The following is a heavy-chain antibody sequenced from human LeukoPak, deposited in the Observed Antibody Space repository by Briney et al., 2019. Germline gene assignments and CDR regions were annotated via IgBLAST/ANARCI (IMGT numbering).Heavy chain of an antibody. Sequence: SETLSLTCTVSGGSISSSSYYWGWIRQPPGKGLEWIGSIYYSGSTYYNPSLKSRVTISVDTSKNQFSLKLSSVTAADTAVYYCARVRCSSTSCYSKITNWFDPWGQGTLVTVSS. D-gene: IGHD2-2*01. CDR2: IYYSGST. CDR3: ARVRCSSTSCYSKITNWFDP. V-gene: IGHV4-39*07. CDR1: GGSISSSSYY. J-gene: IGHJ5*02.